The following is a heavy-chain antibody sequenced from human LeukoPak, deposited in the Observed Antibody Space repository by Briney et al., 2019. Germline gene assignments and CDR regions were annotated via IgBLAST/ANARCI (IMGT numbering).Heavy chain of an antibody. CDR2: INANSGDT. CDR1: GYTFTAHY. Sequence: GASVKVSCEASGYTFTAHYVHWVRQAPGQGLEWMGWINANSGDTKYADRFQGRVTMTRDTSISTAYMELSRLTFDDTAVYYCGRGSYWFDPWGQGTLVTVPS. V-gene: IGHV1-2*02. D-gene: IGHD3-16*01. J-gene: IGHJ5*02. CDR3: GRGSYWFDP.